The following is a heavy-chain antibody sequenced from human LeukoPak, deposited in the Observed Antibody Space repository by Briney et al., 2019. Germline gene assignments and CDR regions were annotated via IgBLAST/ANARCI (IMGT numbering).Heavy chain of an antibody. CDR2: VYYSGST. V-gene: IGHV4-39*01. J-gene: IGHJ4*02. Sequence: PSETLSLSCTVSGCSVTSSSYCWGWIRQPPGMGLEWIGTVYYSGSTFYNPSLKSRVTISVDPSKNQFSLKLSSVTAADTPVYYCARHQATAYYYGPPDYWGQGTLVTVSS. CDR3: ARHQATAYYYGPPDY. CDR1: GCSVTSSSYC. D-gene: IGHD3-10*01.